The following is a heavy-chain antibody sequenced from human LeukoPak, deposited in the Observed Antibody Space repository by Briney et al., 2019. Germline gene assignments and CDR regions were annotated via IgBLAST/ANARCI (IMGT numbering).Heavy chain of an antibody. Sequence: GGSLRLSCAASGFTFSSYAMRWVRQAPGKGLEWVSAISGSGGSTYYADSVKGRFTISRDNSKNTLYLQMNSLRAEDTAVYYCAKLRGYSYGYDYWGQGTLVTVSS. J-gene: IGHJ4*02. CDR2: ISGSGGST. D-gene: IGHD5-18*01. CDR1: GFTFSSYA. V-gene: IGHV3-23*01. CDR3: AKLRGYSYGYDY.